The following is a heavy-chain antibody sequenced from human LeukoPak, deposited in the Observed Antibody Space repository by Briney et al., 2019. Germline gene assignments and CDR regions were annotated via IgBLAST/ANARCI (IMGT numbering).Heavy chain of an antibody. J-gene: IGHJ5*02. CDR1: GFTFKNYA. Sequence: GGSLRLSCAGSGFTFKNYALHWIRQAPGKGLEWVAAISHERSNKDYADSVKGRFTISRDNSHNTVFLQMNSLRTEDTAVYFYARGKGIRYLEWLLSYHWGQGTLVTVSS. CDR3: ARGKGIRYLEWLLSYH. CDR2: ISHERSNK. V-gene: IGHV3-30-3*01. D-gene: IGHD3-3*01.